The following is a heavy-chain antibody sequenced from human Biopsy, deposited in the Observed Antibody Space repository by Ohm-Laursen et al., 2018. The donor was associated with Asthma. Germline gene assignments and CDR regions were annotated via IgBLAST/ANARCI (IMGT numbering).Heavy chain of an antibody. CDR2: LGPDASET. V-gene: IGHV3-7*02. CDR1: GFNFNTQW. Sequence: SLRLSCTASGFNFNTQWMGWVRQAPGKGLEWVANLGPDASETYSVDSMKGRLTVSRDNAKTSIFLQLNTLRVEDTAVYYCASLHYFGMNVWGQGTTVTVSS. CDR3: ASLHYFGMNV. J-gene: IGHJ6*02.